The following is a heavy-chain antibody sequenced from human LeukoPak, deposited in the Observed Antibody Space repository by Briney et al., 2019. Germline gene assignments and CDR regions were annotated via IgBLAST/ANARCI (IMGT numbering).Heavy chain of an antibody. D-gene: IGHD4-23*01. CDR3: ARATAVANDAFDI. J-gene: IGHJ3*02. CDR2: ISSSSSYI. Sequence: GGSLRLSCAASGFTFSSYSMNRVRQAPGKGLEWVSSISSSSSYIYYADSVKGRFTISRDNAKNSLYLQMNSLRAEDTAVYYCARATAVANDAFDIWGQGTMVTVSS. V-gene: IGHV3-21*01. CDR1: GFTFSSYS.